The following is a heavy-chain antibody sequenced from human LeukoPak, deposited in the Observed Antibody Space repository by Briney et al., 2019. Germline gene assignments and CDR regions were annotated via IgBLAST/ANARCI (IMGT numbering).Heavy chain of an antibody. V-gene: IGHV4-39*07. CDR3: ARQIAVVEPTDPNWFDS. D-gene: IGHD2-21*01. CDR2: VYYSGST. Sequence: SETLSLTCSVSGDSISSSTYYWGWIRQPPGKGLEWIGSVYYSGSTYYTPSLKSRVTISLDTSMNHFSLRLTSVTAADTAVYYCARQIAVVEPTDPNWFDSWGQGTLVTVSS. CDR1: GDSISSSTYY. J-gene: IGHJ5*01.